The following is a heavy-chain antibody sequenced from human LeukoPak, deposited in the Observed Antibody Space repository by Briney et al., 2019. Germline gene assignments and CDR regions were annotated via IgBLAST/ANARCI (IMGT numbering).Heavy chain of an antibody. CDR3: ARDIAGATKGGWFDT. J-gene: IGHJ5*02. V-gene: IGHV1-8*01. Sequence: ASVTVSCKASGYTFTNYDINWVRQATGQGLEWMGWMNRNSGNTGDAQKFQGRVTMTRNTSISTAYMELSSLRSEDTALYYCARDIAGATKGGWFDTWGQGTPVTVSS. D-gene: IGHD1-26*01. CDR2: MNRNSGNT. CDR1: GYTFTNYD.